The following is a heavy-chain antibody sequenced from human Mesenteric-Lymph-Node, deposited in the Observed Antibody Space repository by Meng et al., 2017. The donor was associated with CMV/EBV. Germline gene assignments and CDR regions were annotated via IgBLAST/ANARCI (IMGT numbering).Heavy chain of an antibody. CDR1: GDSFSSRGYS. V-gene: IGHV4-39*07. Sequence: SETLSLTCTVSGDSFSSRGYSWGWIRQPPGKGLEWIGGLYYSGTTNYNPSLKSRVSISVDTSKNHFSRRLTPVTAADTAVYYCARENFPWFGEYPPNAFDVWGQGTMVTVSS. J-gene: IGHJ3*01. CDR2: LYYSGTT. D-gene: IGHD3-10*01. CDR3: ARENFPWFGEYPPNAFDV.